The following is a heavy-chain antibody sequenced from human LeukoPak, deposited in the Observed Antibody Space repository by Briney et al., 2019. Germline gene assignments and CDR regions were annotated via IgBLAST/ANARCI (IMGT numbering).Heavy chain of an antibody. CDR2: IYYSGST. Sequence: SETLSLTCTVSGGSISSYYWSWIRQPPGKGLEWIGYIYYSGSTNYNPSLKSRVPISVDTSKNQFSLKLSSVTAADTAVYYCARHGRDILTGYGNNWFDPWGQGTLVTVSS. V-gene: IGHV4-59*08. CDR1: GGSISSYY. D-gene: IGHD3-9*01. CDR3: ARHGRDILTGYGNNWFDP. J-gene: IGHJ5*02.